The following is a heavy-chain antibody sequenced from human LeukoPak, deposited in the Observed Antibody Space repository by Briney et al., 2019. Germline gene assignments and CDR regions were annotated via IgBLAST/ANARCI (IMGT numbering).Heavy chain of an antibody. Sequence: SGPTLVKPTQTLTLTCTFSGFSLSTSGVGVGWIRQPPGKALEWLALIYWNDDKRYSPSLKSRLTITKDTSKNQVVLTMTNMDPVDTATYYCARRRIVVVPAATHDAFDIWGQGTMVTVSS. D-gene: IGHD2-2*01. CDR2: IYWNDDK. CDR3: ARRRIVVVPAATHDAFDI. CDR1: GFSLSTSGVG. V-gene: IGHV2-5*01. J-gene: IGHJ3*02.